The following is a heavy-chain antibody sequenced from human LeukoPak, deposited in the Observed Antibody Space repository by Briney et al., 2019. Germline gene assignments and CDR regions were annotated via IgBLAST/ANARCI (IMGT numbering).Heavy chain of an antibody. V-gene: IGHV3-33*06. J-gene: IGHJ6*03. CDR2: IWYDGSHK. CDR1: GFTFSSYG. D-gene: IGHD6-13*01. CDR3: AKERGYSSSWSFGKHYYMDV. Sequence: GGSLRLFCAASGFTFSSYGMYWVRQAPGKGLDWLAVIWYDGSHKSYANSVKGRFTISRDNAKNILYLQLKSLRGDDTVVYYCAKERGYSSSWSFGKHYYMDVWGKGTTVTVSS.